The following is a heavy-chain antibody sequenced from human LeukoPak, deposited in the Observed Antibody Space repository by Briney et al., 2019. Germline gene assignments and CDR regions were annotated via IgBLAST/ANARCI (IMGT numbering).Heavy chain of an antibody. CDR3: AGMPRGYYYHFDL. V-gene: IGHV3-74*01. CDR2: INSDGSST. Sequence: GGSLRLSCAASGFIFSSYWMHWVRQAPGKGLVWVSRINSDGSSTSYADSVKGRFTISRDNAKNTLYLQMNSLRAEDTAVYSCAGMPRGYYYHFDLWGRGTLVTVSS. D-gene: IGHD3-22*01. J-gene: IGHJ2*01. CDR1: GFIFSSYW.